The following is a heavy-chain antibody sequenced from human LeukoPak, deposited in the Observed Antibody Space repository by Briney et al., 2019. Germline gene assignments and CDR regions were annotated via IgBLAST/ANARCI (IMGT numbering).Heavy chain of an antibody. CDR1: GYTFSGYY. J-gene: IGHJ4*02. CDR3: ARVGFSSSSFYNY. Sequence: AASVKVSCKASGYTFSGYYMHWVRQAPGQGLEWMGWINPNSGGTYYTQKFQGRVTMTRNTSISTAYMELSRLRSDDTAVYYCARVGFSSSSFYNYWGQGTLVTVSS. V-gene: IGHV1-2*02. CDR2: INPNSGGT. D-gene: IGHD6-6*01.